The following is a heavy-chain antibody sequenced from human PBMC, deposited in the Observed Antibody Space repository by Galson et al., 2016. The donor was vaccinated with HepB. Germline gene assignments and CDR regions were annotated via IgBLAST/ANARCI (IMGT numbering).Heavy chain of an antibody. D-gene: IGHD3-22*01. V-gene: IGHV1-2*06. Sequence: SVKVSCKASGYSFTGYYLHWVRQAPGQGLEWMGRINPNLGVTNSAQNFQGRVTMVRDTSSNTAHMELSSLRSGDTAVYYCASSGYYSNLNYWGQGTLVTVSS. J-gene: IGHJ4*02. CDR1: GYSFTGYY. CDR3: ASSGYYSNLNY. CDR2: INPNLGVT.